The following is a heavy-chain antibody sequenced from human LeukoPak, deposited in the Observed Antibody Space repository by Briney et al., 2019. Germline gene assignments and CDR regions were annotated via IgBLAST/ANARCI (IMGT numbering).Heavy chain of an antibody. D-gene: IGHD3-22*01. CDR1: GFTFSTYA. CDR2: ISGGGDST. V-gene: IGHV3-23*01. Sequence: GGSLRLSCAASGFTFSTYAMNWVRQAPGKGLEWVSGISGGGDSTYCADSVKGRFTVSRDNSKNTLYLQMNSLRAEDTAVYYCARHPSVYYSNYFDYWGRGTLVTVSS. CDR3: ARHPSVYYSNYFDY. J-gene: IGHJ4*02.